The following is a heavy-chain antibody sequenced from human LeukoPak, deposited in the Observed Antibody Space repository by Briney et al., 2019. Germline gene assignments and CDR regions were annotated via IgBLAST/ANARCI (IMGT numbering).Heavy chain of an antibody. Sequence: SETLSLTCTVSGGSISSSSYYWGWIRPPPGKGLEWIGSIYYSGNTYHNPSLKSRVTISVDTSKNQFSLKLSSVTAADTAVYYCARQQCSGGSCYSRAIWFDPWGQGTLVTVSS. V-gene: IGHV4-39*01. CDR3: ARQQCSGGSCYSRAIWFDP. D-gene: IGHD2-15*01. CDR1: GGSISSSSYY. CDR2: IYYSGNT. J-gene: IGHJ5*02.